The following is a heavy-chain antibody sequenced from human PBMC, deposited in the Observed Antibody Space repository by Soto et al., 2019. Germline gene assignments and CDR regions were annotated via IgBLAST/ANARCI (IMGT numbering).Heavy chain of an antibody. D-gene: IGHD6-19*01. V-gene: IGHV3-30*18. CDR2: VSHDGRNT. CDR3: AKGGRQWLVTSDFNY. Sequence: VPLVESGGGVVQPGRSLRLSCAASGFTFSDYAMHWVRQAPGEGLEWVAVVSHDGRNTHYADSVKGRFHISRDRSENMVSLEMTSLRAEDTAVYYCAKGGRQWLVTSDFNYWGQGALVTVSS. J-gene: IGHJ4*02. CDR1: GFTFSDYA.